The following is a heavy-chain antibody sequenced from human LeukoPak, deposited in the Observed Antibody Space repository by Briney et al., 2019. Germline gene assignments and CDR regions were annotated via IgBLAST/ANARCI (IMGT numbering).Heavy chain of an antibody. CDR1: GGTFSSYA. D-gene: IGHD3-22*01. V-gene: IGHV1-69*13. Sequence: GASVKVSCKASGGTFSSYAISWVRQAPGQGLEWMGGIIPIFGTANYAQKFQGRVTITADESTSTAYMELSSLRSEDTAVYYCARDRYYDSSGSSDHASDIWGQGTMVTVSS. CDR3: ARDRYYDSSGSSDHASDI. J-gene: IGHJ3*02. CDR2: IIPIFGTA.